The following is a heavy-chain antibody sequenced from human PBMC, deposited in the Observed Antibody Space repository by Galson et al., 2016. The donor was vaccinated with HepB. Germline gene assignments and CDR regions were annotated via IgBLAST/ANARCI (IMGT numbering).Heavy chain of an antibody. D-gene: IGHD7-27*01. CDR2: INPSGDSA. Sequence: SVKVSCKASGYTFTNYYMHWVRQAPGQGLDWMGIINPSGDSARYAQKFQGRVTMTWDTSTSTVYMELSSLRPEDTAVYFCARDRLGPYGMDVWGRGTTVTFSS. V-gene: IGHV1-46*01. CDR1: GYTFTNYY. CDR3: ARDRLGPYGMDV. J-gene: IGHJ6*02.